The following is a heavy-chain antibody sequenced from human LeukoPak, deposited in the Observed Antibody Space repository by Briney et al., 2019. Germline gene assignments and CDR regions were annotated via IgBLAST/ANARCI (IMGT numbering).Heavy chain of an antibody. Sequence: ASVKVSCKASGFTFTSFGFSWVRQAPGQGLEWMGWISAYNGNTNYAQNLQGRVTMTTDASTSTVYVELSSLRSEDTAVYYCARENENCSSTSCYSGHWFDPWGQGTLVTVSS. J-gene: IGHJ5*02. V-gene: IGHV1-18*01. CDR1: GFTFTSFG. CDR3: ARENENCSSTSCYSGHWFDP. D-gene: IGHD2-2*02. CDR2: ISAYNGNT.